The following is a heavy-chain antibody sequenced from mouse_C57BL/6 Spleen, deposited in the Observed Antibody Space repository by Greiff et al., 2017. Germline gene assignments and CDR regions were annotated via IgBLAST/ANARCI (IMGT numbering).Heavy chain of an antibody. CDR3: TREGNYGSRTWFAY. J-gene: IGHJ3*01. D-gene: IGHD1-1*01. V-gene: IGHV5-9-1*02. CDR1: GFTFSSYA. Sequence: EVQLVESGEGLVKPGGSLKLSCAASGFTFSSYAMSWVRQTPEKRLEWVAYISSGGDYIYYADTVKGRFTISRDNARNTLYLQMSSLKSEDTAMYYCTREGNYGSRTWFAYWGQGTLVTVSA. CDR2: ISSGGDYI.